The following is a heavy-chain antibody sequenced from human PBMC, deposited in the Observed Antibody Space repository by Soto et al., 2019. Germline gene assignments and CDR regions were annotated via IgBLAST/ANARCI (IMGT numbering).Heavy chain of an antibody. CDR2: IRSKANSYAT. D-gene: IGHD5-12*01. J-gene: IGHJ6*03. Sequence: GGSLRLSCAASGFTFSGSAMHWVRQASGKGLEWVGRIRSKANSYATAHAASVKGRFTISRDDSKNTAYLQMNSLKTEDTAVYYCTSGYSGYDSGRFGYYYMDVWGKGTTVTVSS. CDR3: TSGYSGYDSGRFGYYYMDV. CDR1: GFTFSGSA. V-gene: IGHV3-73*01.